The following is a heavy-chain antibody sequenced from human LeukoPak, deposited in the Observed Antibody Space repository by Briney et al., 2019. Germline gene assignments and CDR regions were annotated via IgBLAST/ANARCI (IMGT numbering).Heavy chain of an antibody. CDR1: GFTFSSYS. D-gene: IGHD5-24*01. Sequence: PGGSLRLSCAASGFTFSSYSMNWIRQAPGKGLEWVSYIISSSSYTNYADSVKGRFTISRDNNKNTLYLQMNSLRDEDTDVYYCARDWERWEMATGTPYWGQGTLVTVSS. V-gene: IGHV3-21*05. CDR2: IISSSSYT. CDR3: ARDWERWEMATGTPY. J-gene: IGHJ4*02.